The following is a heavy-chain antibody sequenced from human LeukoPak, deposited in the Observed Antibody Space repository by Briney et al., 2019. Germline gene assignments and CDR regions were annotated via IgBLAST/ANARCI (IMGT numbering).Heavy chain of an antibody. D-gene: IGHD6-13*01. V-gene: IGHV4-39*07. CDR1: VGSIRSSSHK. CDR2: THYSGST. J-gene: IGHJ6*03. Sequence: PSETLSLTCTVHVGSIRSSSHKWGWLRQPRGKGLEWIGSTHYSGSTNYNPSLKSRVTISVDTSKTQFSLKLSSVTAADTAVYYCARGQQLPMRYYYYMDVWGKGTTVTVSS. CDR3: ARGQQLPMRYYYYMDV.